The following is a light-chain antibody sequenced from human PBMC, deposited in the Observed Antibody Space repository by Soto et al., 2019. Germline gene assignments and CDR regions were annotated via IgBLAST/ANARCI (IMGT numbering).Light chain of an antibody. CDR1: QSITTF. CDR3: QQSYSVPYT. V-gene: IGKV1-39*01. CDR2: AAS. Sequence: DIQMTQSPSSLSASVGDRVTITCRASQSITTFLNWYQQRPGKAPKLLIHAASNLQSGVPSGFRGSGAGTDFALTITSLQAEDFAIYFCQQSYSVPYTFGQGTKLEIK. J-gene: IGKJ2*01.